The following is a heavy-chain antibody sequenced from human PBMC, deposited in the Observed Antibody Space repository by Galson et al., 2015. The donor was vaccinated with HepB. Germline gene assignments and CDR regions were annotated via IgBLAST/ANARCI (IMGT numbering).Heavy chain of an antibody. CDR1: GFNFNTYG. Sequence: SLRLSCAASGFNFNTYGMHWVRQAPGKGLEWVALISYDGRRKYYVDSVKGRFIISRDNFRKTIYLQMNNLRDEDTGIYYCAKVSEAGCLWQYWLDPWGQGIRVIVSS. CDR2: ISYDGRRK. J-gene: IGHJ5*02. CDR3: AKVSEAGCLWQYWLDP. V-gene: IGHV3-30*18. D-gene: IGHD5/OR15-5a*01.